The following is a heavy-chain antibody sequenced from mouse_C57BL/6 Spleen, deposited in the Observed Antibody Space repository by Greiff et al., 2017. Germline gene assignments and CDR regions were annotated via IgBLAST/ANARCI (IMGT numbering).Heavy chain of an antibody. CDR3: ARRDERRVFCAH. V-gene: IGHV1-64*01. J-gene: IGHJ3*01. Sequence: QVQLKQPGAELVKPGASVKLSCKASGYTFTSYWMHWVKQRPGQGLEWIGMIHPNSGSTNYNEKFKSKATLTVDKSSSTAYMQLSSLTSEDSAVYYCARRDERRVFCAHWGQGTLVTVSA. CDR1: GYTFTSYW. CDR2: IHPNSGST.